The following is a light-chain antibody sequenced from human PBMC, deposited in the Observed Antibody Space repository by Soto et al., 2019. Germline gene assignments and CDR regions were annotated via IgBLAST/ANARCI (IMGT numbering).Light chain of an antibody. CDR2: GAS. CDR1: QSVSSSY. Sequence: EIVLTQSPGTLSLSPGERATLSCRASQSVSSSYLARYQQKPGQAPRLLIYGASSRATGIPDRFTGSGSGTDFSVTISRLEPEDGAVYYCQQYGSSPPWTFGQGTKVEIK. J-gene: IGKJ1*01. CDR3: QQYGSSPPWT. V-gene: IGKV3-20*01.